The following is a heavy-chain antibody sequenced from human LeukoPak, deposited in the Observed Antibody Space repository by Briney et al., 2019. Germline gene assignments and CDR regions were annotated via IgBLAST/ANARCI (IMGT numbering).Heavy chain of an antibody. Sequence: SETLSLTCSVSGGSITSSTYFWGWIRQPPGKGLEWIGEINHSGSTDYNPSLKSRVTISVDTSKNQFSLKLSSVTAADTAVYYCARARGYAIVRYYYYMDVWGKGTTVTVSS. V-gene: IGHV4-39*07. CDR3: ARARGYAIVRYYYYMDV. D-gene: IGHD6-25*01. CDR1: GGSITSSTYF. CDR2: INHSGST. J-gene: IGHJ6*03.